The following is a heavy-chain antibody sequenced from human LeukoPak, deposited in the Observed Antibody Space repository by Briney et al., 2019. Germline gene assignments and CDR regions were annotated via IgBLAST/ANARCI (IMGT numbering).Heavy chain of an antibody. J-gene: IGHJ4*02. Sequence: AGGSLRLSCAASGFTFSGYYMSWIRQAPGKGLEWVSYISSSGSTIYYADSVKGRFTISRDNAKNSLYLQMNSLRAEDTAVYYCARARTYYYDSSGFDCWGQGTLVTVSS. CDR1: GFTFSGYY. V-gene: IGHV3-11*01. CDR2: ISSSGSTI. CDR3: ARARTYYYDSSGFDC. D-gene: IGHD3-22*01.